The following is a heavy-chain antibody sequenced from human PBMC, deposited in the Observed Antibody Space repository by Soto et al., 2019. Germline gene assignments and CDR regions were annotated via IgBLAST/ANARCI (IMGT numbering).Heavy chain of an antibody. CDR3: ARESYGNYYFDY. J-gene: IGHJ4*02. D-gene: IGHD4-17*01. CDR2: MSGSGADT. V-gene: IGHV3-23*01. Sequence: PGGSLRLSCAVSGCTFNNYAMTWVRQAPGKGLEWVSGMSGSGADTYYADSVKGRFTISRDNSENTLYLQMNSLRAEDTAVYYCARESYGNYYFDYWGQGTLVTVSS. CDR1: GCTFNNYA.